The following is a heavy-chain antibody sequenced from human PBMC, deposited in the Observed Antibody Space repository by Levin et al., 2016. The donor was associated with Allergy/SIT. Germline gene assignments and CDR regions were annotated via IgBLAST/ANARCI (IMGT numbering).Heavy chain of an antibody. Sequence: ASVKVSCKASGYRFSTYGISWVRQAPGQGLEWMGWISPYNGNTNYAQNIQDRVTMTTDSSTSTAYMELRSLRPDDTGVYYCARGHGQWSNEGRLYYFYYYMDVWGKGTTVTVSS. CDR2: ISPYNGNT. CDR1: GYRFSTYG. CDR3: ARGHGQWSNEGRLYYFYYYMDV. J-gene: IGHJ6*03. D-gene: IGHD3-3*01. V-gene: IGHV1-18*01.